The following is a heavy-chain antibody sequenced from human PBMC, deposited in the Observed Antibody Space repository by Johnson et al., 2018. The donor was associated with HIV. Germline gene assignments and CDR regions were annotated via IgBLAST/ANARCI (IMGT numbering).Heavy chain of an antibody. CDR3: AREGDYKCWSGADAFDI. V-gene: IGHV3-30-3*01. CDR1: GFTFSSYA. Sequence: VQVVESGGGVVQPGRSLRLSCAASGFTFSSYAMHWVRQAPGKGLEWVAVISYDGSTKYYADSVKGRFTISRDNSKNTLYLQMNSLRAEDTAVYYCAREGDYKCWSGADAFDIWGQGTMVTVAS. D-gene: IGHD3-3*01. CDR2: ISYDGSTK. J-gene: IGHJ3*02.